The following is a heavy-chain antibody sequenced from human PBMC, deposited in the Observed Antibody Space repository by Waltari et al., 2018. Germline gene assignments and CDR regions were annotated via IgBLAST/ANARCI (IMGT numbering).Heavy chain of an antibody. CDR1: GFTFSSYS. CDR3: ARDSSYYYGSGMNAFDI. D-gene: IGHD3-10*01. Sequence: EVQLVESGGGLVKPGGSLRLSCAASGFTFSSYSMTWVRKAPGKGLELVSSISSSSSYIYYADSVKGRFTISRDNAKNSLYLQMNSLRAEDTAVYYCARDSSYYYGSGMNAFDIWGQGTMVTVSS. CDR2: ISSSSSYI. J-gene: IGHJ3*02. V-gene: IGHV3-21*01.